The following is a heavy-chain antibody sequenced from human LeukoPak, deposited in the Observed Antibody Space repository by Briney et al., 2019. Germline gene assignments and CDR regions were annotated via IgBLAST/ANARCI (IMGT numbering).Heavy chain of an antibody. CDR3: AKGNMVATGYLDY. CDR2: ISGSGGST. D-gene: IGHD5-12*01. Sequence: GGSLRLSCAASGFXFSSYAISWVRQAPGKGREWVSAISGSGGSTYYADSVKGRFTISRDNSKNTLYLQMNSLRAEDTAVYYCAKGNMVATGYLDYWGQGTLVTVSS. J-gene: IGHJ4*02. V-gene: IGHV3-23*01. CDR1: GFXFSSYA.